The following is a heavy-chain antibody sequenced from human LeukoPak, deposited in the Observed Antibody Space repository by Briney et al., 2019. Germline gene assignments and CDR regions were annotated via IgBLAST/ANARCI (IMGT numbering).Heavy chain of an antibody. D-gene: IGHD1-26*01. CDR3: ARDRYSGSYYENFDY. CDR1: EFTFSSYA. Sequence: GGSLRLSCAASEFTFSSYAMSWVRQATGKGLEWVSYISSSSSYTNYADSVKGRFTISRDNAKNSLYLQMNSLRAEDTAVYYCARDRYSGSYYENFDYWGQGTLVTVSS. V-gene: IGHV3-11*05. CDR2: ISSSSSYT. J-gene: IGHJ4*02.